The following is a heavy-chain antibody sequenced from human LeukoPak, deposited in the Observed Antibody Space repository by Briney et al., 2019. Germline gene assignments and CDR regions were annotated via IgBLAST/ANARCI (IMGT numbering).Heavy chain of an antibody. CDR1: GYTFTSYD. CDR3: ARGRVFRGYSYEDY. Sequence: ASVKVSCKASGYTFTSYDINWVRQATGQGLEWMGWMNPNSGNTGYAQKFQGRVTMTRNTSISTAYMELSSLRSEDTAVYYCARGRVFRGYSYEDYWGQGTLVTVSS. V-gene: IGHV1-8*01. D-gene: IGHD5-18*01. CDR2: MNPNSGNT. J-gene: IGHJ4*02.